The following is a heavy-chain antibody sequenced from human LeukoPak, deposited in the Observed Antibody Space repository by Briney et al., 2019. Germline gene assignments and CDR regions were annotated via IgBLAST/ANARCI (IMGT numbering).Heavy chain of an antibody. J-gene: IGHJ4*02. CDR3: ARDSSGIQVWLTLDS. Sequence: SETLSLTCTVSGASISSTNYYWVWIRQAPGKGLEWLGSLYYNGKTYYNPSLKSRLTISEDMSKNQFSLRLSSVTAADTAVYYCARDSSGIQVWLTLDSWGQGFLVTVSS. CDR1: GASISSTNYY. CDR2: LYYNGKT. D-gene: IGHD1-14*01. V-gene: IGHV4-39*07.